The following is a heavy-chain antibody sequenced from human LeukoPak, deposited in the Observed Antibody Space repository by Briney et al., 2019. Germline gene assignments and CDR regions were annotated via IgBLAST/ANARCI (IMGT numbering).Heavy chain of an antibody. CDR2: INPNSGGT. D-gene: IGHD6-13*01. Sequence: VASVKVSCKASGYTFTGYYMHWVRQAPGQGLEWMGWINPNSGGTNYAQKFQGWVTMTRDTSICTAYMELSRLRSDDTAVYYCARERAAAGTNWFDPWGQGTLVTVSS. CDR3: ARERAAAGTNWFDP. V-gene: IGHV1-2*04. CDR1: GYTFTGYY. J-gene: IGHJ5*02.